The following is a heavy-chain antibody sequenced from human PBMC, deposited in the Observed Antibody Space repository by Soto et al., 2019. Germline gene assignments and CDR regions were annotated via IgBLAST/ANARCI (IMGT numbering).Heavy chain of an antibody. CDR1: GGSVSSNIYY. D-gene: IGHD3-22*01. Sequence: SETLSLTCSVSGGSVSSNIYYWTWIRQHPGKGPEWIGHIYYSGSTYYNPSLKSRVTISLDMSKNQFSLKLTSVSAADTAVYCCARGYDYDSGGYLFDYWGQGTLVTVSS. V-gene: IGHV4-31*03. CDR2: IYYSGST. CDR3: ARGYDYDSGGYLFDY. J-gene: IGHJ4*02.